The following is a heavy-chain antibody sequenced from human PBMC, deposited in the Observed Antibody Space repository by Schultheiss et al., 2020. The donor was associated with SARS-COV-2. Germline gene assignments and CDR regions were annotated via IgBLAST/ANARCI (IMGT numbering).Heavy chain of an antibody. CDR1: GGSFSGYY. CDR3: ARDAPYYDFWSGYDGD. J-gene: IGHJ4*02. CDR2: IYHSGST. V-gene: IGHV4-34*01. D-gene: IGHD3-3*01. Sequence: GSLRLSCAVYGGSFSGYYWSWIRQPPGKGLEWIGSIYHSGSTYYNPSLKSRVTISVDTSKNQFSLKLSSVTAADTAVYYCARDAPYYDFWSGYDGDWGQGTLVTVSS.